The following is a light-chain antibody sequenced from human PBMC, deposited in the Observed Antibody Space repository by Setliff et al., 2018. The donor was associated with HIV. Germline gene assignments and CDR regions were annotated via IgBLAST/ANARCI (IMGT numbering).Light chain of an antibody. CDR2: DVS. CDR3: SSYTSTSTLFV. CDR1: SSDVGGYNY. Sequence: ALPQPASVSGSPGQSITISCTGTSSDVGGYNYVSWYQQHPGKAPKLRIYDVSNRPSGVSNRFSGSKSGNTASLTISGLQAEDEADYYCSSYTSTSTLFVFGTGTKVTV. J-gene: IGLJ1*01. V-gene: IGLV2-14*03.